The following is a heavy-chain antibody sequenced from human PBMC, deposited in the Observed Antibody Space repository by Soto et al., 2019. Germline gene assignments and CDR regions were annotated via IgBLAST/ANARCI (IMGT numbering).Heavy chain of an antibody. CDR1: QFTFSNFW. CDR3: VRGRGDY. J-gene: IGHJ4*02. V-gene: IGHV3-7*04. Sequence: EVQLVESGGGLVQPGGSLRLSCAASQFTFSNFWMSWVRQAPGKGLEWVANIKQNGREKLYVDSVKGRFSISRDNDKNAVYVEMNSLRAEDTAVYYCVRGRGDYLGLGTLVNVSS. D-gene: IGHD3-16*01. CDR2: IKQNGREK.